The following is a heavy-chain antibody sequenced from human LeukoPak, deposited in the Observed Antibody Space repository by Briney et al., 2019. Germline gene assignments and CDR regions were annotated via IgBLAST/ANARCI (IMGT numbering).Heavy chain of an antibody. CDR2: INPSGDTT. D-gene: IGHD5-24*01. V-gene: IGHV1-46*01. CDR1: GYTFTSYG. J-gene: IGHJ6*02. Sequence: ASVKVSCKASGYTFTSYGISWVRQAPGQGLEWMAIINPSGDTTSHAQKFQGRVTMTRDTSASTVYMELSSLRSEDTAVYYCASVYKNSMDVWGQGTTVTVSS. CDR3: ASVYKNSMDV.